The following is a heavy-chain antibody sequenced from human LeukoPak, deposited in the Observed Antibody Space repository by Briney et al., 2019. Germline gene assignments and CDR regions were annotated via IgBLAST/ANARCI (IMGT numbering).Heavy chain of an antibody. V-gene: IGHV1-2*02. D-gene: IGHD3-16*02. CDR2: INPNSGGT. J-gene: IGHJ4*02. CDR3: ARTFRLRLGELSLYDY. CDR1: GYTFTRYY. Sequence: GASVKVSCKASGYTFTRYYMHWVRQAPGQGLEWMGWINPNSGGTNYAQKFQGRVTMTRDTSISTAYMELSRLRSDDTAVYYCARTFRLRLGELSLYDYWGQGTLVTVSS.